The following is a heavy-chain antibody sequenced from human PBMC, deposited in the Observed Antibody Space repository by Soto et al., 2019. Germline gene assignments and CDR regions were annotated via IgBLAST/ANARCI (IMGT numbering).Heavy chain of an antibody. CDR2: TSYRSKWDH. CDR3: TTDLTDILPWDV. J-gene: IGHJ6*02. CDR1: GDSVSSNSAA. D-gene: IGHD3-9*01. V-gene: IGHV6-1*01. Sequence: SQTLSLTCAISGDSVSSNSAAWNWIRQSPSRGLEWLGRTSYRSKWDHDYAVSVKSRININADTSKNQFALQMNSLKTEDTAVYYCTTDLTDILPWDVWGQGTTVTVSS.